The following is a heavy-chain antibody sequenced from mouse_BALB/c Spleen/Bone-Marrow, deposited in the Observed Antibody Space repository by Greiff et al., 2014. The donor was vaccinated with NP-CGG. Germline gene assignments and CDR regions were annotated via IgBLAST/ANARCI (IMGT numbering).Heavy chain of an antibody. CDR1: GFTFTDYY. CDR2: IRNKANGYTT. CDR3: AMFYYGSGYYYAMDY. D-gene: IGHD1-1*01. V-gene: IGHV7-3*02. Sequence: EVMLVESGGGLVQPGGSLRLSCATSGFTFTDYYMSWVRQPPGKALEWLGFIRNKANGYTTEYSASVKGRFTISRDNSQSILYLQMNTLRAEDSATYYCAMFYYGSGYYYAMDYWGQGTSVTVSS. J-gene: IGHJ4*01.